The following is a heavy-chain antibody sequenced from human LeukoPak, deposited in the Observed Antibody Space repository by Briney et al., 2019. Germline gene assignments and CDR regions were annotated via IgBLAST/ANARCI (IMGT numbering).Heavy chain of an antibody. CDR3: ARVNYDFWSGSAGGWFDP. D-gene: IGHD3-3*01. J-gene: IGHJ5*02. CDR2: IKQDGSEK. Sequence: GGSLRLSCAASGFTFSSYWMSWVRQAPGKGLEWVANIKQDGSEKYDVDSVKGRFTISRDNAKNSLYLQMNSLRAEDTAVYYCARVNYDFWSGSAGGWFDPWGQGTLVTVS. V-gene: IGHV3-7*01. CDR1: GFTFSSYW.